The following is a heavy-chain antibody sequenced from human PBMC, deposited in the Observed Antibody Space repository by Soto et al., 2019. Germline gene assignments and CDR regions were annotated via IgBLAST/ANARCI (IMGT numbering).Heavy chain of an antibody. D-gene: IGHD3-3*01. V-gene: IGHV3-30-3*01. J-gene: IGHJ4*02. Sequence: HPGGSLRLSCAASGFRFSRFAMHWVRQAPGKGLDWVAVISYDGSNKYYADSVKGRFTISRDNSKNTLSLQMNSLRVEDTAVYYCARDQNYDFWSGYPTPPDYWGQGTLVTVSS. CDR2: ISYDGSNK. CDR1: GFRFSRFA. CDR3: ARDQNYDFWSGYPTPPDY.